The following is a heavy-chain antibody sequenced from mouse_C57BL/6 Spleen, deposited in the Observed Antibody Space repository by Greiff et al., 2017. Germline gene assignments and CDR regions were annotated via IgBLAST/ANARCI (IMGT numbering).Heavy chain of an antibody. CDR3: ASDYYGSSLDY. J-gene: IGHJ2*01. CDR2: INPNNGGT. V-gene: IGHV1-26*01. D-gene: IGHD1-1*01. CDR1: GYTFTDYY. Sequence: EVKLQQSGPELVKPGASVKISCKASGYTFTDYYMNWVKQSHGKSLEWIGDINPNNGGTSYNQKFKGKATLTVDKSSSTAYMELRSLTSEDSAVYYCASDYYGSSLDYWGQGTTLTVSS.